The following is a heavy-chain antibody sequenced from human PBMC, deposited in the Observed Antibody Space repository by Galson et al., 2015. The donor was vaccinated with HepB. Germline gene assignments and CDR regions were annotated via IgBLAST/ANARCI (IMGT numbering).Heavy chain of an antibody. D-gene: IGHD2-15*01. Sequence: SCKASGYTFTSYAMHWVRQAPGQRLEWMGWINAGNGNTKYSQKFQGRVTITRDTSASTAYMELSSLRSEDTAVYYCARARGYCSGGSCYNPDYWGQGTLVTVSS. J-gene: IGHJ4*02. CDR2: INAGNGNT. CDR3: ARARGYCSGGSCYNPDY. V-gene: IGHV1-3*01. CDR1: GYTFTSYA.